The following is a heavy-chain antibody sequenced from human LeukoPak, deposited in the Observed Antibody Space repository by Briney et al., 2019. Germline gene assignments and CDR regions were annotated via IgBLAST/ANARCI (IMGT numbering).Heavy chain of an antibody. CDR2: ISSSSSYI. D-gene: IGHD2-15*01. Sequence: GGSLRLSCAASGFTFSSYSMNWVRQAPEKGVEWVSSISSSSSYIYYADSVKGRFTTSRANAKNSLYLQMNSLRAEDTAVYYCARDRALVVVAATGFDPWGQGTLVTVSS. CDR1: GFTFSSYS. J-gene: IGHJ5*02. CDR3: ARDRALVVVAATGFDP. V-gene: IGHV3-21*01.